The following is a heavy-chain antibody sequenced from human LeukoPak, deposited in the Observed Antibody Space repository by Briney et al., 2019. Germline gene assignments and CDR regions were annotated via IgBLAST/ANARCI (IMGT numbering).Heavy chain of an antibody. V-gene: IGHV4-30-2*01. CDR3: ARIGGYYYYMDV. CDR2: IFHTGST. Sequence: SQNLSLTCVVSGDSISSAAYSWSWIRQPPGKGLEWIGYIFHTGSTFYNPSLKSRVTISVDNSKNQFSLRLTSVTAADTAVYYCARIGGYYYYMDVWGKGTTVSVSS. CDR1: GDSISSAAYS. J-gene: IGHJ6*03.